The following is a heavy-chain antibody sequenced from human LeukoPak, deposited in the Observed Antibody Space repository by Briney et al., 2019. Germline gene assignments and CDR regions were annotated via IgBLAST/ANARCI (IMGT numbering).Heavy chain of an antibody. J-gene: IGHJ6*02. V-gene: IGHV3-30-3*01. D-gene: IGHD3-22*01. Sequence: GGSLRLSCAASGFTFSSYAMHWVRQAPGKGLEWVAVISYDGSNKYYADSVKGRFTISRDNSKNTLYLQMNSLRAEDTAVYYCAKDSFRSGYYDSSGPRGYYYYGMDVWGQGTTVTVSS. CDR2: ISYDGSNK. CDR3: AKDSFRSGYYDSSGPRGYYYYGMDV. CDR1: GFTFSSYA.